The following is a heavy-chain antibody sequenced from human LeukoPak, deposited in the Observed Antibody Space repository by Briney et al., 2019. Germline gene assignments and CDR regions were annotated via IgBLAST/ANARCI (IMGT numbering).Heavy chain of an antibody. CDR1: GFTFSNAW. Sequence: GGSLRLSCAASGFTFSNAWMHWVRKAPGKGLVWVSRINTDGSSTSYADSVKGRFTISRDNAKNTLYLQMNSLRAEDTAVYYCARDHGRDTALNWFDPWGQGTLVTVSP. V-gene: IGHV3-74*01. D-gene: IGHD5-18*01. J-gene: IGHJ5*02. CDR3: ARDHGRDTALNWFDP. CDR2: INTDGSST.